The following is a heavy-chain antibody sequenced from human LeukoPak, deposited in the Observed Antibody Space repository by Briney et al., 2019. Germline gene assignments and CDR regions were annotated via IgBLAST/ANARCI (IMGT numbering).Heavy chain of an antibody. CDR1: GYTFTSYA. CDR3: ARGPPIVVVPAARIDP. V-gene: IGHV1-2*04. D-gene: IGHD2-2*01. CDR2: INPNSGGT. J-gene: IGHJ5*02. Sequence: ASVKVSCKASGYTFTSYAMHWERQAPGQGLEWMGWINPNSGGTNYAQKFQGWVTMTRDTSISTAYMELSRLRSDDTAVYYCARGPPIVVVPAARIDPWGQGTLVTVSS.